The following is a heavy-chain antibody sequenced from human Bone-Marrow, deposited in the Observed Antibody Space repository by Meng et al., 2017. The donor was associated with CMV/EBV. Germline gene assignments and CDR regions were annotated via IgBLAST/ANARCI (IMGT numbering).Heavy chain of an antibody. J-gene: IGHJ5*02. CDR1: GFTFSTYH. D-gene: IGHD6-25*01. CDR2: IHYDGSDE. Sequence: GSLRLSCAASGFTFSTYHMHWVRQAPGKGLEWVAFIHYDGSDEYYADSVRGRFTISRDNSKSTLYLQMSSLRAEDTAVYYCAKDPLEYTSASRGGWFDPWGRGPLVTLSS. V-gene: IGHV3-30*02. CDR3: AKDPLEYTSASRGGWFDP.